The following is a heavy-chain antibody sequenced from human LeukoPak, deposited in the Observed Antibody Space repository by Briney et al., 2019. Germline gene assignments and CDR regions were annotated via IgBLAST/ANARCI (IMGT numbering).Heavy chain of an antibody. CDR1: GFTFKNYA. V-gene: IGHV3-23*01. CDR3: ARQAYTTMAYIDY. D-gene: IGHD5-18*01. Sequence: GGSLSLYCAASGFTFKNYALSWVRQAPGKGLEWVSVISGSGGTTYYADSVKGRFTISRDNSKNTVLLQMNSLRAGDTAVYYCARQAYTTMAYIDYWGQGTLVTVSS. J-gene: IGHJ4*02. CDR2: ISGSGGTT.